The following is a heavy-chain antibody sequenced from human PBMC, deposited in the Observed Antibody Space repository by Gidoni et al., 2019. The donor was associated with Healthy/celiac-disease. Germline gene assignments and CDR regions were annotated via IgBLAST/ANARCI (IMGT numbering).Heavy chain of an antibody. Sequence: EVQLVESGGGLVQPGGSLRLSCAASGFTFSSYCMSWVRQAPGKGLEWVANIKQDGSEKYYVDSVKGRFTISRDNAKNSLYQQMNSLRAEDTAVYYCARDHWGIAAAGNPTDYYYYYGMDVWGQGTTVTVSS. CDR2: IKQDGSEK. CDR3: ARDHWGIAAAGNPTDYYYYYGMDV. CDR1: GFTFSSYC. D-gene: IGHD6-13*01. V-gene: IGHV3-7*01. J-gene: IGHJ6*02.